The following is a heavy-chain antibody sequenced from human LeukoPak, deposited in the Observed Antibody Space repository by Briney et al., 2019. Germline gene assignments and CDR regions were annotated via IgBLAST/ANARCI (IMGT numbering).Heavy chain of an antibody. CDR3: ARAWYSTATLDY. J-gene: IGHJ4*02. V-gene: IGHV1-69*05. CDR1: GGAFSSYV. D-gene: IGHD4-11*01. Sequence: SVKVSCKASGGAFSSYVISWVRQAPGHGLEWMGGIIPIFGTADYAQKFQGRVTITRNTSINTAYMELSSLNSEDTAVYHCARAWYSTATLDYWGQGTLVTVST. CDR2: IIPIFGTA.